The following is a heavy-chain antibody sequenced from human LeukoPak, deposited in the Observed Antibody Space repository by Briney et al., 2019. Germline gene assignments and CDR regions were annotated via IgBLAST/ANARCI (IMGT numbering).Heavy chain of an antibody. CDR1: DFTLSDYY. Sequence: PGGSLRLSCAASDFTLSDYYMTWIRQAPGKGLEWLSYISNSGSDIYSADSVKGRFTISRDNAKNSLYLQMNSLSAEDTAVYYCARSYRATAGIVDVWGQGTTVTVSS. J-gene: IGHJ6*02. CDR3: ARSYRATAGIVDV. D-gene: IGHD6-13*01. V-gene: IGHV3-11*01. CDR2: ISNSGSDI.